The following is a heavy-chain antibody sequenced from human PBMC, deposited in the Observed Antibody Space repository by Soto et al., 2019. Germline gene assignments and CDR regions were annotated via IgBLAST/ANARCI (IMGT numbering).Heavy chain of an antibody. CDR1: GFTFSNYW. V-gene: IGHV3-7*04. Sequence: PGGSLRLSCAASGFTFSNYWMSWVRQAPGKGLEWVANIKEDGSKKYYVDSLKGRFTISRDNAKNSLYLQMNSLRAEDTAVYYCARGYYYDSSGYYSDYWGQGTLVTVSS. CDR3: ARGYYYDSSGYYSDY. CDR2: IKEDGSKK. J-gene: IGHJ4*02. D-gene: IGHD3-22*01.